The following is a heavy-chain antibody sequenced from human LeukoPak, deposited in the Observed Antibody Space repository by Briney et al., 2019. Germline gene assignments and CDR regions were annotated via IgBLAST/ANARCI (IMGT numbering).Heavy chain of an antibody. Sequence: SETLSLTCAVYGGSFSGYYWSWIRQPPGKGLEWIGEINHSGSTNYNPSLKSRVTISVDTSKNQFSLKLSSVTAADTAVYYCAGTYYCYGMDVWGQGTTVTVSS. CDR1: GGSFSGYY. J-gene: IGHJ6*02. CDR2: INHSGST. CDR3: AGTYYCYGMDV. V-gene: IGHV4-34*01.